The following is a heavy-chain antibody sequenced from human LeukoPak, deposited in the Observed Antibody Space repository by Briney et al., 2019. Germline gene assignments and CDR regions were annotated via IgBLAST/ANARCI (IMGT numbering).Heavy chain of an antibody. CDR1: EFTFDDYA. Sequence: PGGSLRLSCAASEFTFDDYAMHWVRHAPGKGLEWVSGISWNSGSIGYADSVKGRFTISRDNAKNSLYLQMNSLRAEDTALYYCAKGALRYYDSSGYYSSYFDYWGQGTLVTVSS. CDR3: AKGALRYYDSSGYYSSYFDY. J-gene: IGHJ4*02. CDR2: ISWNSGSI. V-gene: IGHV3-9*01. D-gene: IGHD3-22*01.